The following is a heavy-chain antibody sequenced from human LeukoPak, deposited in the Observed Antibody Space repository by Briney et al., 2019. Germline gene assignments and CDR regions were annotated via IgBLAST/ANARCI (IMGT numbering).Heavy chain of an antibody. CDR2: ISAYNGNT. J-gene: IGHJ4*02. CDR1: GYTFTSYD. V-gene: IGHV1-18*01. D-gene: IGHD3-10*01. CDR3: ARDRTGHYYGSTFDS. Sequence: ASVKVSCKASGYTFTSYDINWVRQAPGQGLEWMGWISAYNGNTNYAQKLQGRVTMTTDTSTSTAYMELRSLRSDDTAVYYCARDRTGHYYGSTFDSWGQGTLVTVSS.